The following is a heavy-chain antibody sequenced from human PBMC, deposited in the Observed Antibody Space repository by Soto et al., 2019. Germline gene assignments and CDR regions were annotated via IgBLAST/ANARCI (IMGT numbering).Heavy chain of an antibody. CDR3: ARDQQGYYDSSGYWFGPFDY. CDR2: ISYDGSNK. V-gene: IGHV3-30-3*01. D-gene: IGHD3-22*01. Sequence: GGSLRLSCAASGFTFSSYAMHWVRQAPGKGLEWVAVISYDGSNKFYADSLKGRFTISRDNSKNTLYLQMISLRAEDTAVYYCARDQQGYYDSSGYWFGPFDYWGQGTLVTVSS. J-gene: IGHJ4*02. CDR1: GFTFSSYA.